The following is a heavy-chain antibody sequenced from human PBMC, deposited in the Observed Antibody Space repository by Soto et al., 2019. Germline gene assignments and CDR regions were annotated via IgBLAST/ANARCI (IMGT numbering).Heavy chain of an antibody. CDR1: GFTFKNYD. J-gene: IGHJ4*02. Sequence: GGSLRLSCAASGFTFKNYDMYWVRQAPGKGLEWVTLISYDGTYEDYAASVKGRFTVSRDNSKNTLYLQMSSLRAEDTAVYYCATTGDCSGTYCYRPFDIWGQGTLVTVSS. CDR2: ISYDGTYE. CDR3: ATTGDCSGTYCYRPFDI. D-gene: IGHD2-2*01. V-gene: IGHV3-30*03.